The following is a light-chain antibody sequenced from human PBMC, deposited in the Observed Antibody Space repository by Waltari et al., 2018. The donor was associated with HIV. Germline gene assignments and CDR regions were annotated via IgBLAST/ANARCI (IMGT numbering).Light chain of an antibody. CDR1: ESVDTRH. CDR2: RIS. J-gene: IGKJ5*01. V-gene: IGKV3-20*01. Sequence: EIVLTQSPGTLSLSTGERATLSCTASESVDTRHLAWYQQKPGQPPRLLIYRISNRATGIPDRFDGSGSGTDFTLTISRLEPEDFAVYYCQQYGLSPITFGQGTRLEIK. CDR3: QQYGLSPIT.